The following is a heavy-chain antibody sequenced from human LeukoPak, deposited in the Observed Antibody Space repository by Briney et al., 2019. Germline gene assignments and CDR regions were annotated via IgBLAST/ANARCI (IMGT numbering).Heavy chain of an antibody. CDR1: GESLSGYY. V-gene: IGHV4-34*01. CDR3: ARGVHYYGSGRYSYYYYYMDV. Sequence: SETLSLTSAFDGESLSGYYWSSIPQPPGKGLEWSWEINHSVSTNYNPYFKSRVTISVDTSKNQFSLKLSSVTDADTALYYCARGVHYYGSGRYSYYYYYMDVWGKGTTVTVSS. D-gene: IGHD3-10*01. J-gene: IGHJ6*03. CDR2: INHSVST.